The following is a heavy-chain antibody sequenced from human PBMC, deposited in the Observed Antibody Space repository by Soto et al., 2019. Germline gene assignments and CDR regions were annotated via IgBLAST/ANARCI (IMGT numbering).Heavy chain of an antibody. D-gene: IGHD6-19*01. Sequence: SETLSLTCAVSGGSISSSNWWSWVRQPPGKGLEWNGEIYHSGSTNYTPSLKSRVTISVDRSKNQFSLKRSSVTAADTAVYYCARGPPGVAGTTTDSIVGFDLWGRGTLVTVSS. J-gene: IGHJ2*01. CDR2: IYHSGST. V-gene: IGHV4-4*02. CDR1: GGSISSSNW. CDR3: ARGPPGVAGTTTDSIVGFDL.